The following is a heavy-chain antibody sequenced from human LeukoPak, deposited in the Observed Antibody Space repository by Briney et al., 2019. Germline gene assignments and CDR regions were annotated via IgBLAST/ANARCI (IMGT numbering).Heavy chain of an antibody. D-gene: IGHD3-10*01. CDR2: IYYSGST. J-gene: IGHJ6*03. CDR1: GGSISSYY. CDR3: ARDGTAMVRGVSYYYYYMDV. V-gene: IGHV4-59*01. Sequence: SETLSLTCTVSGGSISSYYWSWIRQPPGKGLEWIGYIYYSGSTNYNPSLKSRVTISVDTSKNQFSLKLSSVTAADTAVYYCARDGTAMVRGVSYYYYYMDVWGKGTTVTVSS.